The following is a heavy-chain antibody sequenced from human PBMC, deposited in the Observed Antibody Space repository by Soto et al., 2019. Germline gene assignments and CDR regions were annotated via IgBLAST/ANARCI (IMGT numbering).Heavy chain of an antibody. CDR3: AKTTDGWFSAFEI. CDR2: ISGSGTTA. CDR1: GFVFSSYA. Sequence: SGGSLRLSCAASGFVFSSYAMSWVRQAPGKGLEWVSAISGSGTTAYYADSVKGRFIFSRDNPKNTMYLQMNSLRAEDTAVYFCAKTTDGWFSAFEIWGKGTVVTVSS. D-gene: IGHD6-19*01. J-gene: IGHJ3*02. V-gene: IGHV3-23*01.